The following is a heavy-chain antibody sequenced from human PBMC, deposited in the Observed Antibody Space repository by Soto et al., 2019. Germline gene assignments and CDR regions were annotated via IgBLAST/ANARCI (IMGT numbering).Heavy chain of an antibody. CDR3: ARDRPLYSGYTRSLYSSSGPDAFDI. CDR2: ISYDGSNK. D-gene: IGHD5-12*01. V-gene: IGHV3-30-3*01. J-gene: IGHJ3*02. Sequence: GGSLRLSCAASGFTFSSYAMHWVRQAPGKGLEWVAVISYDGSNKYYADSVKGRFTISRDNSKNTLYLQMNSLRAEDTAVYYCARDRPLYSGYTRSLYSSSGPDAFDIWGQGTMVTVSS. CDR1: GFTFSSYA.